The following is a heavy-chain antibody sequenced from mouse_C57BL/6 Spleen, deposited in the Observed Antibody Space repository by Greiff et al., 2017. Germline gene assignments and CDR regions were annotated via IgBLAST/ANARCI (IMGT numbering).Heavy chain of an antibody. J-gene: IGHJ2*01. Sequence: EVQLVESGPGLVKPSQSLSLTCSVTGYSITSGYYWNWIRQFPGNKLEWMGYISYDGSNNYNPSLKNRISITRDTSKNQFFLKLNSVTTEDTATYYCARGGVYSYYFDYWGQGTTLTVSS. CDR3: ARGGVYSYYFDY. CDR1: GYSITSGYY. D-gene: IGHD2-1*01. V-gene: IGHV3-6*01. CDR2: ISYDGSN.